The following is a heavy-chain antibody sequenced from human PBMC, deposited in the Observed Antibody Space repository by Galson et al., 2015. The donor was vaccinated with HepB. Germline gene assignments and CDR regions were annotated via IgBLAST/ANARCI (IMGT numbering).Heavy chain of an antibody. J-gene: IGHJ3*01. CDR3: ARAYCSGTNCYDRDSGYQGIAFDV. CDR2: IDQGGSEK. CDR1: GFGFFDYW. D-gene: IGHD2-2*01. V-gene: IGHV3-7*01. Sequence: SLRLSCAASGFGFFDYWMNWVRQAPGKGLQWVANIDQGGSEKYHVDSVQGRFTISRDNAKNSLYLQMNSLRAEDTAVYYCARAYCSGTNCYDRDSGYQGIAFDVWGRGTWVTVSS.